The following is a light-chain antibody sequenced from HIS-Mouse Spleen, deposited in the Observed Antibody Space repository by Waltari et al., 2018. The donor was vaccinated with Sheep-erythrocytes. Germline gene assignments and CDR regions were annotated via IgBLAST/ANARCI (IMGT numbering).Light chain of an antibody. V-gene: IGLV2-11*01. Sequence: SELTQPPSVSVSPGQSVTISCTGTSSDVGGYNYVPWYQQHPGNAPNLMLYDVSKRPSGVPDRFSGSQSGHPASLSISGLQAEDEADDTGSSYAGSYNQVFATGTKVTVL. J-gene: IGLJ1*01. CDR1: SSDVGGYNY. CDR3: SSYAGSYNQV. CDR2: DVS.